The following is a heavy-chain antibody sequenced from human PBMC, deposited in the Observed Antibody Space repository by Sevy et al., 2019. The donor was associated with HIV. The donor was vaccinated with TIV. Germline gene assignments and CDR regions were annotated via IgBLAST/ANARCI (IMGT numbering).Heavy chain of an antibody. CDR3: ARDYSRRPGWFDP. D-gene: IGHD6-13*01. J-gene: IGHJ5*02. CDR2: IYSSGTT. V-gene: IGHV3-53*01. CDR1: GFDVSNNY. Sequence: QLGGSLRLSCAGSGFDVSNNYMSWVRQAPGKGLEWVSIIYSSGTTYYAESVKGRFTISRDKSKNTVYLQMSSLRADDTAFYHCARDYSRRPGWFDPWGQGTLVTVSS.